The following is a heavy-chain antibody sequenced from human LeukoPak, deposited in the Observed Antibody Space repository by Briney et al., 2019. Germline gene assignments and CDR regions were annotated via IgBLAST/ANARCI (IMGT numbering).Heavy chain of an antibody. CDR3: ARDLRQLPGWFDP. D-gene: IGHD6-6*01. V-gene: IGHV3-30-3*01. Sequence: GGSLRLSCAASGFTFSSYAMHWVRQAPGKGLEWVAVISYDGSNKYYADSVKGRFTISRDNSKNTLYLQMNSLRAEDTAVYYCARDLRQLPGWFDPWGQGTLVTVSS. CDR1: GFTFSSYA. CDR2: ISYDGSNK. J-gene: IGHJ5*02.